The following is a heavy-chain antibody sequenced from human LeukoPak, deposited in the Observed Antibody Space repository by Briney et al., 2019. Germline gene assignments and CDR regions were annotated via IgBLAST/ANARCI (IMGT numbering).Heavy chain of an antibody. CDR2: INHSGST. CDR3: ARRDDYGGTDY. D-gene: IGHD4-23*01. CDR1: GGSFSGYY. V-gene: IGHV4-34*01. Sequence: SETLSLTCAVYGGSFSGYYWSWIRQPPGKGREWIGEINHSGSTNYNPPLKSRVTISVDTSKNQFSLNLNSVTAADTAVYYCARRDDYGGTDYWGQGTLVTVSS. J-gene: IGHJ4*02.